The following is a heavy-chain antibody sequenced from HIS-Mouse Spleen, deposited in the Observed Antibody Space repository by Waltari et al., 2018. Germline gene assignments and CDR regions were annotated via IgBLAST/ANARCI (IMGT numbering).Heavy chain of an antibody. CDR1: GFTFDDYA. Sequence: EVQLVESGGGLVQPGRSLRLSCAASGFTFDDYAMHWVRQAPGKGLEWVSGISWNSGSIGYADSVKGRFTISRDNAKNSLYLQMNSLRAEDTALYYCAKDSFSEGSSWYYFDYWGQGTLVTVSS. CDR3: AKDSFSEGSSWYYFDY. V-gene: IGHV3-9*01. D-gene: IGHD6-13*01. CDR2: ISWNSGSI. J-gene: IGHJ4*02.